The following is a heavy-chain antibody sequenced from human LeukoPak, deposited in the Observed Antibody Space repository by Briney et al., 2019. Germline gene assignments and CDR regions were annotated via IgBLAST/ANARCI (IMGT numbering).Heavy chain of an antibody. CDR1: GYTFTGYY. Sequence: GTSVKVSCKASGYTFTGYYMHWVRQAPGQGLEWMGRINPNSGGTNYAQKFQGRVTMTRATSISTAYMELSRLRSDDTAVYYCARSRMDTAMVANDAFDIWGQRTMVTVSS. CDR2: INPNSGGT. CDR3: ARSRMDTAMVANDAFDI. V-gene: IGHV1-2*06. D-gene: IGHD5-18*01. J-gene: IGHJ3*02.